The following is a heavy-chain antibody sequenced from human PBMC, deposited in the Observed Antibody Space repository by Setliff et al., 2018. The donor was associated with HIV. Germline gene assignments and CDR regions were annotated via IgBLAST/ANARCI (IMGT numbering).Heavy chain of an antibody. V-gene: IGHV5-51*01. J-gene: IGHJ4*02. CDR3: GRSGKSGELYAY. D-gene: IGHD2-8*01. Sequence: PGESLKISCKGSGYSFTNFWVGWVRQMHGKGLEWMGIIYPIDSDTKYSPSFWGRVTISVDKSLNTAYLHWNSLKPADTAMYCCGRSGKSGELYAYWGQGTLVTVSS. CDR1: GYSFTNFW. CDR2: IYPIDSDT.